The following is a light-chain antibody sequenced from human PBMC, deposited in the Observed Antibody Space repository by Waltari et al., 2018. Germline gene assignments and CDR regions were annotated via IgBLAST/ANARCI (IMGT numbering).Light chain of an antibody. CDR3: SSYTTSTLEV. CDR2: EVS. CDR1: SSDVGGYKY. Sequence: QSALTQPASVSGLPGQSIIISCSGTSSDVGGYKYVSWYQQHPGKAPKLMIYEVSNRPSGVSNRFSGSKSGNTASLTISGLQAEDEADYYCSSYTTSTLEVFGGGTKLTVL. V-gene: IGLV2-14*01. J-gene: IGLJ2*01.